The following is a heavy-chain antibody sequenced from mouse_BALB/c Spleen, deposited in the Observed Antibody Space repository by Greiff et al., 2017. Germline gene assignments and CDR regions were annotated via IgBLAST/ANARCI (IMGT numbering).Heavy chain of an antibody. CDR1: GFSLTSYG. Sequence: QVQLKESGPGLVQPSQSLSITCTVSGFSLTSYGVHWVRQSPGKGLEWLGVIWSGGSTDYNAAFISRLSISKDNSKSQVFFKMNSLQANDTAIYYCARNRGLRLIGYAMDYWGQGTSVTVSS. CDR3: ARNRGLRLIGYAMDY. V-gene: IGHV2-2*02. J-gene: IGHJ4*01. CDR2: IWSGGST. D-gene: IGHD1-1*01.